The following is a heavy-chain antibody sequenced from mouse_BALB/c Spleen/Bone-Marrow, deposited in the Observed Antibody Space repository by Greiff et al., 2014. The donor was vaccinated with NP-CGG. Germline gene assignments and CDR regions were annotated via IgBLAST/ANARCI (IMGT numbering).Heavy chain of an antibody. D-gene: IGHD1-1*01. V-gene: IGHV2-6-5*01. CDR1: GFSLTDFG. CDR2: IWGGGST. J-gene: IGHJ4*01. Sequence: VQLQQSGPGLVAPSQSLSITCTVSGFSLTDFGVSWIRQPPGRGLVWLGVIWGGGSTYYNSSLKSRLSISKDNSKSQVFLKMNNLKTDDTAMYYCAKHTLRYYAMDYWGQGTSVTVSS. CDR3: AKHTLRYYAMDY.